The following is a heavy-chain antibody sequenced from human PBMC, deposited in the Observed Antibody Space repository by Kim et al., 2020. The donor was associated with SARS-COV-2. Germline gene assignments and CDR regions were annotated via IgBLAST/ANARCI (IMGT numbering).Heavy chain of an antibody. Sequence: GGSLRLSCAASGFIFSTYGMQWVRQAPGKGLEWVALLWFDGSNKYYADSVKGRFTISRDNSKNTLFLQMNSLRAEDTAVYYCARGADYYTVDYWGQGTLVTVSS. V-gene: IGHV3-33*01. J-gene: IGHJ4*02. CDR2: LWFDGSNK. CDR3: ARGADYYTVDY. D-gene: IGHD3-3*01. CDR1: GFIFSTYG.